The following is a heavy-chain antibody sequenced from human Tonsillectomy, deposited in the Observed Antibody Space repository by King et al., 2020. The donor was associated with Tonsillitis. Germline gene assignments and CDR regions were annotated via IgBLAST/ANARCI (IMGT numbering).Heavy chain of an antibody. CDR1: GYNFTTYW. D-gene: IGHD3-16*01. CDR3: ARGEGFDFDY. V-gene: IGHV5-51*01. CDR2: IYPDDSDA. Sequence: QLVRSGAEVKKPGESLKISCKVSGYNFTTYWIGWVRQMPGKGLEWMGIIYPDDSDARYSPSFQGQVSMSADKSILTAYLQWSSLKASDTAIFYCARGEGFDFDYWGQGTLVTVSS. J-gene: IGHJ4*02.